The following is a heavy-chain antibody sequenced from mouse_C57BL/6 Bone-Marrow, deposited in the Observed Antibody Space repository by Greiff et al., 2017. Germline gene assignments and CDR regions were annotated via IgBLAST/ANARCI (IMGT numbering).Heavy chain of an antibody. CDR3: ARRGYDYDDAMDY. CDR1: GYTFTSYW. Sequence: QVQLQQSGAELAKPGASVKLSCKASGYTFTSYWMHWVKQRPGQGLEWIGYINPSSGYTKYNQKFKDKATLTADNSSSTAYMQLSSLTYEDSAVYYCARRGYDYDDAMDYWGQGTSVTVSS. J-gene: IGHJ4*01. CDR2: INPSSGYT. V-gene: IGHV1-7*01. D-gene: IGHD2-4*01.